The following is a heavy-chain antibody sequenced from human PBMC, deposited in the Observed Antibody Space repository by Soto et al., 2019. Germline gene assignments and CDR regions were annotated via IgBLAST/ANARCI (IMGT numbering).Heavy chain of an antibody. J-gene: IGHJ3*02. CDR3: ERYCSGGSCPNDAFDI. Sequence: QVQLQESGPGLVKPSQTLSLTCTVSGGSISSGDYYWSWIRQPPGKGLEWIGYIYYSGSTYYNPSLHSRVTISVATSKNQFSLKLSAVTAADTAVYYCERYCSGGSCPNDAFDIWGQGTMVTVSS. CDR1: GGSISSGDYY. D-gene: IGHD2-15*01. V-gene: IGHV4-30-4*01. CDR2: IYYSGST.